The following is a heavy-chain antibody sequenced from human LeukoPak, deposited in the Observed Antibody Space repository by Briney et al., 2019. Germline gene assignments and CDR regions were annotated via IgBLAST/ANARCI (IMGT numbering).Heavy chain of an antibody. CDR2: ISDDGKYI. CDR1: GFKFTSYA. V-gene: IGHV3-21*04. J-gene: IGHJ5*02. D-gene: IGHD3-3*01. CDR3: ARDPFGAAHNWFDP. Sequence: PGGSLRLSCAASGFKFTSYAMNWPRQAPGKGPEWSSSISDDGKYIYYADSVRGRFTISRDDANNSLSLQMNNLRAEDTALYHCARDPFGAAHNWFDPWGQGTLVIVSS.